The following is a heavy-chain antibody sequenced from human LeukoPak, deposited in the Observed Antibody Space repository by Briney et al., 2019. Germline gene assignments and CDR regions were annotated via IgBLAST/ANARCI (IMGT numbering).Heavy chain of an antibody. Sequence: ASVTVSCKASGYTFTSYYMHWVRQAPGQGLAWMGIINPSGGSTSYAQKFQGRVTMTRDTSTSTVYMELSSLRSEDTAVYYCTIGVFLERLPRHWGQGTLVTVSS. CDR1: GYTFTSYY. CDR2: INPSGGST. V-gene: IGHV1-46*01. D-gene: IGHD3-3*01. CDR3: TIGVFLERLPRH. J-gene: IGHJ4*02.